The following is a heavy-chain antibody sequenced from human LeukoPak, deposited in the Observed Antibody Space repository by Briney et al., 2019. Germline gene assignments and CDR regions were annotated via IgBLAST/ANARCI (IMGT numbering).Heavy chain of an antibody. J-gene: IGHJ1*01. V-gene: IGHV3-74*01. Sequence: GGSLRLSCAASGFTFSNYWMHLVRQGPGKGLVLVSRIRSDGTSTSYADSVKGRFTISRDNAKNTLYLQMSSLRAEDTAVYYCARGGDPVKYYAEYFQYWGQGTLVTVSS. D-gene: IGHD2-21*02. CDR2: IRSDGTST. CDR3: ARGGDPVKYYAEYFQY. CDR1: GFTFSNYW.